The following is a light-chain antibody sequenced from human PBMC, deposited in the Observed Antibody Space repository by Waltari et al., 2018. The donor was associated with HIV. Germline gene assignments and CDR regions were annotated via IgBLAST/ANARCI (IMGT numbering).Light chain of an antibody. V-gene: IGKV4-1*01. CDR2: WAL. Sequence: DIVITQSPESLAVSLGERATIHCTTSQSLLYSANKKYFLAWYQQKPGPPPKLLCYWALTRESWVPDRFSASGSGKDFTLTSSSLEAEDGAMDYCRQYYITPLTLGGGTTVEIK. CDR3: RQYYITPLT. CDR1: QSLLYSANKKYF. J-gene: IGKJ4*01.